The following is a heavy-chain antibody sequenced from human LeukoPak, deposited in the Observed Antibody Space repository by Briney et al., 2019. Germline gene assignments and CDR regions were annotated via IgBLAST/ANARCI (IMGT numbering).Heavy chain of an antibody. Sequence: GESLRLSCAASGFTFSDYYVRWIRQPPGKGLEWDSYISSSSSYTNYADSVKGRFTISRDNAKNSLYLQMNSLRAEDTAVYYCARGSWTGSSPSYWGQGTLVTVSS. CDR1: GFTFSDYY. CDR3: ARGSWTGSSPSY. CDR2: ISSSSSYT. D-gene: IGHD3-10*01. J-gene: IGHJ4*02. V-gene: IGHV3-11*06.